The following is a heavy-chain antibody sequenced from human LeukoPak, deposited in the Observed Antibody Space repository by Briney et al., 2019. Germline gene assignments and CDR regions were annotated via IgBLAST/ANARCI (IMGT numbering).Heavy chain of an antibody. CDR1: GYSFTIYG. CDR3: ARELVVPAAMRGYYYYYGMDV. V-gene: IGHV1-18*01. CDR2: ISSNNGNT. D-gene: IGHD2-2*01. Sequence: ASVKVSCKASGYSFTIYGISWVRQAPGQGLEWMGWISSNNGNTNYAQKFQGRVTMTTETSTSTAYMELRSLRSEETAVYYCARELVVPAAMRGYYYYYGMDVWGQGTTVTVSS. J-gene: IGHJ6*02.